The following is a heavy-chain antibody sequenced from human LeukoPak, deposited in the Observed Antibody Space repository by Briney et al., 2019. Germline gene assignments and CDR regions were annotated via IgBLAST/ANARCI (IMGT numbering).Heavy chain of an antibody. D-gene: IGHD6-13*01. J-gene: IGHJ4*02. CDR2: INPNSGGT. Sequence: ASVKVSFQASGYTFTGYYMHWVRQAPGQGLEWMGWINPNSGGTNYAQKFQGRVTMTRDTSISTAYMELSRLRSDDTAVYYCARDGARSWYGEDYWGQGTLVTVSS. CDR3: ARDGARSWYGEDY. CDR1: GYTFTGYY. V-gene: IGHV1-2*02.